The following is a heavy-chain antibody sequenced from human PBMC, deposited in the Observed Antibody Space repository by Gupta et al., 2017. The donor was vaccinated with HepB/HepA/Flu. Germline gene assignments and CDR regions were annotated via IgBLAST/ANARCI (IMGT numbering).Heavy chain of an antibody. D-gene: IGHD6-13*01. CDR1: GGSISSSNW. Sequence: QVQLQESGPGLVKPSGPLSLTCAVSGGSISSSNWWSWVRQPPGKGLEWIGEIYHSGSTNYNPSLKSRVTISVDKSKNQFSLKLSSVTAADTAVYYCARGGSSSWSPHYYYYGMDVWGQGTTVTVSS. CDR3: ARGGSSSWSPHYYYYGMDV. CDR2: IYHSGST. V-gene: IGHV4-4*02. J-gene: IGHJ6*02.